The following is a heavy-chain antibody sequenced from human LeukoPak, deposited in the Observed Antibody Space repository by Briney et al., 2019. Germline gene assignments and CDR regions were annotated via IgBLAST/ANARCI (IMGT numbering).Heavy chain of an antibody. Sequence: SETLSLTCTVSGGSISSYYWSWIRQPPGKGLEWIGYIYYSGSTNYNPSLKSRVTISVDTSKNQFSLKLSSVTAADTAVYYCARGLWSIAAAAPYYFDYWGQGALVTVSS. CDR1: GGSISSYY. CDR3: ARGLWSIAAAAPYYFDY. CDR2: IYYSGST. V-gene: IGHV4-59*01. J-gene: IGHJ4*02. D-gene: IGHD6-13*01.